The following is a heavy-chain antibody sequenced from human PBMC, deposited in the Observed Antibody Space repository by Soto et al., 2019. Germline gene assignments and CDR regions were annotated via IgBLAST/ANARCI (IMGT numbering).Heavy chain of an antibody. CDR3: ARDYYDSSGYLFTEYFQH. CDR2: INPSGGST. D-gene: IGHD3-22*01. Sequence: QVQLVQSGAEVKKPGASVKVSCKASGYTFTSYYMHWVRQAPGQGLEWMGIINPSGGSTSYAQKFQGRVTMTRDTSTSTVYMELSSLRSEDTAVYYCARDYYDSSGYLFTEYFQHWGQGTLVTVSS. J-gene: IGHJ1*01. V-gene: IGHV1-46*01. CDR1: GYTFTSYY.